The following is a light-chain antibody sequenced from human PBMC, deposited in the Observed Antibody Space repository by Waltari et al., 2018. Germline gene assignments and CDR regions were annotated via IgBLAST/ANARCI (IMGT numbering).Light chain of an antibody. J-gene: IGKJ1*01. CDR1: QGIRND. CDR3: LQDYNYPRT. Sequence: AIQMTQSPSSLSASVGDRVTITCRASQGIRNDLGWYQQKPGKAPELLIYAASSLPSGVPSRFSGSGSGTDFTLTISSLQPEDFATYYCLQDYNYPRTFGQGTKVEIK. CDR2: AAS. V-gene: IGKV1-6*01.